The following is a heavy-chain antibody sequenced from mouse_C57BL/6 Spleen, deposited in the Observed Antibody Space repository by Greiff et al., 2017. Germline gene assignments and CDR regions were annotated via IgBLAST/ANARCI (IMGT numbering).Heavy chain of an antibody. CDR2: ISSGGDYI. CDR3: TRDTGSSSGYFDV. D-gene: IGHD1-1*01. V-gene: IGHV5-9-1*02. CDR1: GFTFSSYA. Sequence: EVQVVESGEGLVKPGGSLKLSCAASGFTFSSYAMSWVRQTPEKRLEWVAYISSGGDYIYYADTVKGRFTISRDNARNTLYLQMSSLKSEDTAMYYCTRDTGSSSGYFDVWGTGTTVTVSS. J-gene: IGHJ1*03.